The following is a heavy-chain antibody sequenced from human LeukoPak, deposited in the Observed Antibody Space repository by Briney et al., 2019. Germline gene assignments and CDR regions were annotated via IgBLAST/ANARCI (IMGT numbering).Heavy chain of an antibody. CDR1: GGSFSGSFSGYY. CDR3: ATFRWGVGFEY. D-gene: IGHD3-16*01. Sequence: PSETLSLTCAVYGGSFSGSFSGYYWTGIRQTPGKGLEWIGEINHSGSTNYNPSLKRRVTISVDTSNNQFSLKLNSLTAADTAVYYCATFRWGVGFEYWGQGTLATVSS. J-gene: IGHJ4*02. V-gene: IGHV4-34*01. CDR2: INHSGST.